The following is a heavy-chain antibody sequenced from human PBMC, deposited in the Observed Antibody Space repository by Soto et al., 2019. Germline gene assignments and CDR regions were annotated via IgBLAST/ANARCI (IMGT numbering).Heavy chain of an antibody. V-gene: IGHV3-15*01. CDR2: IKSKTDGGTT. CDR3: TTAGYDFWSGLYFDY. D-gene: IGHD3-3*01. Sequence: EVQLVESGGGLVKPGGSLRLSCAASGFTFSNAWMSWVRQAPGKGLEWVGRIKSKTDGGTTDYPAPVKGRFTISRDDSKNTLYLQMNSLKTEDTAVYYCTTAGYDFWSGLYFDYWGQGTLVTVSS. J-gene: IGHJ4*02. CDR1: GFTFSNAW.